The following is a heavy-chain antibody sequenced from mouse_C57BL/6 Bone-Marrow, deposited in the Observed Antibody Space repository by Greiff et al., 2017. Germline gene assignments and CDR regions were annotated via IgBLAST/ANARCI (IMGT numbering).Heavy chain of an antibody. CDR3: ARGDGSSLGWYFDV. J-gene: IGHJ1*03. CDR2: INPNNGGT. V-gene: IGHV1-18*01. Sequence: EVNLVESGPELVKPGASVKIPCKASGYTFTDYNMDWVKQSHGKSLEWIGDINPNNGGTIYNQKFKGKATLTVDKSSSTAYMELRSLTSEDTAVYYCARGDGSSLGWYFDVWGTGTTVTVSS. D-gene: IGHD1-1*01. CDR1: GYTFTDYN.